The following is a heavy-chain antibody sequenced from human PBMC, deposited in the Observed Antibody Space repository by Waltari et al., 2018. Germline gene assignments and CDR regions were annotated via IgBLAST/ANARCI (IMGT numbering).Heavy chain of an antibody. CDR1: GFTC. CDR3: VRGINHAFDI. J-gene: IGHJ3*02. Sequence: EVQLVESGGGSVQPGGSLRLSCAASGFTCMHWVRQAPGKGLVWVSRIDGNGGGTGYADSVKGRFTISRDNAKNTLYLQMNSLRAEDTAVYYCVRGINHAFDIWGQGTMVTVSS. V-gene: IGHV3-74*01. CDR2: IDGNGGGT.